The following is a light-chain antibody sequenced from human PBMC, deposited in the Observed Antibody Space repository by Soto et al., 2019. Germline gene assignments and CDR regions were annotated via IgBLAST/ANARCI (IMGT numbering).Light chain of an antibody. V-gene: IGKV3-15*01. CDR2: DAS. Sequence: EIVMTQSPATLSLSPGERATLSCRASQSVSSNLAWYQQKPGQAPRLLISDASTRATGIPDRFSGSGSGTEFTLTITSLQSEDFAVYYRHHYNDLPLTFGQGTKVEIK. CDR1: QSVSSN. CDR3: HHYNDLPLT. J-gene: IGKJ1*01.